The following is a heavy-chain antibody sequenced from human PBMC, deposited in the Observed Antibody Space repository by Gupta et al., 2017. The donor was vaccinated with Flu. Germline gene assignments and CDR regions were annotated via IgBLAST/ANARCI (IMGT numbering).Heavy chain of an antibody. Sequence: WVREAPRQGVEWMGRVNGSSDDTAHEQKFEGRVTRTRDTSVTTAGISLSRLGSDETAGYCCAGVCYYSTAGCYERFDSWGQGTLVTVSS. V-gene: IGHV1-2*06. J-gene: IGHJ4*02. CDR2: VNGSSDDT. CDR3: AGVCYYSTAGCYERFDS. D-gene: IGHD2-2*01.